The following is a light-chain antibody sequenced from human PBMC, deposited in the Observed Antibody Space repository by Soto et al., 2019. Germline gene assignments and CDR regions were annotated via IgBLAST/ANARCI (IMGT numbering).Light chain of an antibody. CDR3: QSYDSTRSGSV. J-gene: IGLJ3*02. Sequence: QSVLTQPPSVSGAPGQRVTISCTGSSSKIGAGYHVNWYQQLPGTAPKLLIYGTSNPPSGAPDRFSCPESGTSASLAITGLQVEDEAAYYCQSYDSTRSGSVFGGGTELDVL. CDR1: SSKIGAGYH. V-gene: IGLV1-40*01. CDR2: GTS.